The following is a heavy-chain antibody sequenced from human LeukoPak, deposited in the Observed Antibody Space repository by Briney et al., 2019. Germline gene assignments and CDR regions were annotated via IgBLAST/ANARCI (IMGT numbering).Heavy chain of an antibody. V-gene: IGHV3-30*18. J-gene: IGHJ4*02. CDR2: ISYDGSNK. D-gene: IGHD3-10*01. Sequence: GGSLRLSCAASGFTFSSYGMHWVRQAPGKGLEWVAVISYDGSNKYYADSVKGRFTISRDNSKNTLYLQMNSLRAEDTAVYYCAKDRATYYYGSGSYTFDYWGQGTLVTVSS. CDR1: GFTFSSYG. CDR3: AKDRATYYYGSGSYTFDY.